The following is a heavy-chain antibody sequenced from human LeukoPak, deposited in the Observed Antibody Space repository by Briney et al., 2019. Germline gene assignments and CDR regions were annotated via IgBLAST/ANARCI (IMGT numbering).Heavy chain of an antibody. CDR3: AKAIYPSGSYHPFDY. CDR2: ISGNGDSA. CDR1: GFTLSSYA. D-gene: IGHD1-26*01. V-gene: IGHV3-23*01. Sequence: PGGSLRLSCAASGFTLSSYAMSWVRQAPGKGLEWVSAISGNGDSAYYADSVKGRLTISRDNSKNTLYLQMNSLRAEDTAVYNCAKAIYPSGSYHPFDYWGQGTLVTVSS. J-gene: IGHJ4*02.